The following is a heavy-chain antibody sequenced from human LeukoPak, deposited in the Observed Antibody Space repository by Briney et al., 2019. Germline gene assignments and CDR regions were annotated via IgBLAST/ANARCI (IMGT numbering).Heavy chain of an antibody. CDR3: ARDTHHGSGSYRSNYFDY. Sequence: GGSLRLSCAASGFTFSSHWMSWVRQAPGKGLEWVANIKQDGSEKYYVDSVKGRFTISRDNAKNSLYLQMNSLRAEDTAVYYCARDTHHGSGSYRSNYFDYWGQGTLVTVSS. V-gene: IGHV3-7*01. J-gene: IGHJ4*02. CDR1: GFTFSSHW. D-gene: IGHD3-10*01. CDR2: IKQDGSEK.